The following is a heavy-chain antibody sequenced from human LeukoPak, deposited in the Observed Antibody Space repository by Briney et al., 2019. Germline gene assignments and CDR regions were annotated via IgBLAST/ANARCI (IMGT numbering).Heavy chain of an antibody. V-gene: IGHV3-30*03. CDR1: GFTFSSYG. CDR2: ISNDGSNK. J-gene: IGHJ4*02. Sequence: GRSLRLSCAASGFTFSSYGMHWVRQAPGKGLEWVAVISNDGSNKYYADSVKGRFTISRDKSKNTLYLQMNSLRAEDTAVYYCVRDVSQRRHFDYWGQGTLVTVSS. D-gene: IGHD1-1*01. CDR3: VRDVSQRRHFDY.